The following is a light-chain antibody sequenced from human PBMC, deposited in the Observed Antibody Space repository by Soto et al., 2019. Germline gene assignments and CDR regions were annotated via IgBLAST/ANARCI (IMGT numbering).Light chain of an antibody. V-gene: IGLV1-40*01. CDR1: ISNIGAGYD. J-gene: IGLJ3*02. Sequence: QSVLTQPPSVSGAPGQRVTISCIGSISNIGAGYDVHWYQQFPGTAPKLLIHGNTNRPSGVPDRFSGSKSGTSASLAITGLQAEDEADYHCQSYDSSLINSVFGGGTKLTVL. CDR2: GNT. CDR3: QSYDSSLINSV.